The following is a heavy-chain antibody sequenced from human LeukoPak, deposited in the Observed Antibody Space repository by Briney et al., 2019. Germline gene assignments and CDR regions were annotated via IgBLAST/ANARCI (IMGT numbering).Heavy chain of an antibody. J-gene: IGHJ4*02. D-gene: IGHD6-19*01. CDR3: ARDKGIAVAYDY. Sequence: GGSLRLSCAASAFTFSSYWMDWVSHAPGKGLVWVSRIHSDGSSTRYADYVKGRFTISRDNAKNPLYLQMNSLRAEDTAVYYCARDKGIAVAYDYWGQGTLVTVSS. CDR1: AFTFSSYW. CDR2: IHSDGSST. V-gene: IGHV3-74*01.